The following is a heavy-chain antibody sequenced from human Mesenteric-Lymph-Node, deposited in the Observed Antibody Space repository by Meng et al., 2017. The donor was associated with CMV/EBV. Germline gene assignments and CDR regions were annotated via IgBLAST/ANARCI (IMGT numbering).Heavy chain of an antibody. V-gene: IGHV3-73*01. CDR1: GFTFSGSA. D-gene: IGHD5-12*01. CDR3: TNAFPLVATGGF. CDR2: IRSKGSNYAT. J-gene: IGHJ4*02. Sequence: GGSLRLSCAASGFTFSGSAIHWVRQASGKGLEWVSRIRSKGSNYATAYAASVKGRFTIFRDDSKNTAYLQMNGLKTEDTAVYYCTNAFPLVATGGFWGQGTLVTVSS.